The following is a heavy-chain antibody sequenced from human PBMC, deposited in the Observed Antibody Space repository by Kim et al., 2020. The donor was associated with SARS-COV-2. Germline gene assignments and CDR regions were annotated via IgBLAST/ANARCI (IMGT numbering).Heavy chain of an antibody. D-gene: IGHD1-7*01. Sequence: NNNPSLKSRVTISVDTSKSQFSRKLSSVTAADTAVYYCASQLELRGHFDYWGQGTLVTVSS. J-gene: IGHJ4*02. V-gene: IGHV4-61*07. CDR3: ASQLELRGHFDY.